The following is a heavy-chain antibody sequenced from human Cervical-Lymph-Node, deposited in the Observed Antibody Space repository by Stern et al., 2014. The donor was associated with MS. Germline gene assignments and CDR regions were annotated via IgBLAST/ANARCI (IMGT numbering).Heavy chain of an antibody. CDR2: IIPIFGTA. CDR1: GGTFSSYA. Sequence: VQLVESGAEVKKPGSSVKVSCKASGGTFSSYAISWVRQAPGQGFEWMGGIIPIFGTANYAQKFQGRVTITADDSTSIAYMELSSLRSEDTAVYYGARVYGTEPRKYSFNYWGQGTLVTVSS. J-gene: IGHJ4*02. CDR3: ARVYGTEPRKYSFNY. D-gene: IGHD1-14*01. V-gene: IGHV1-69*01.